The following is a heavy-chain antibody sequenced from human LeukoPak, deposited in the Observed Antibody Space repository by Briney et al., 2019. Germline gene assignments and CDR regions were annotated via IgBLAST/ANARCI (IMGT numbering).Heavy chain of an antibody. J-gene: IGHJ5*02. Sequence: SETLSLTCTVSGGSISSSSYYWGWIRQPPGKGLEWIGSIYYSGSTYYSPSLKSRVTISVDTSKNQFSLKLSSVTAADTAVYYCARIPYYYDSSGYPNEYNWFDPWGQGTLVTVSS. CDR1: GGSISSSSYY. CDR2: IYYSGST. CDR3: ARIPYYYDSSGYPNEYNWFDP. V-gene: IGHV4-39*01. D-gene: IGHD3-22*01.